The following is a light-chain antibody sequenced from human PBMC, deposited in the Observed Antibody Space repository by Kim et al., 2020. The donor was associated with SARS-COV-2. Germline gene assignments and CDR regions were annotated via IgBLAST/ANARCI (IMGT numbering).Light chain of an antibody. CDR3: SSYASDSNFV. J-gene: IGLJ1*01. CDR1: SSDVWSYNL. Sequence: QSALTQPASVSGSPGQSITISCTGTSSDVWSYNLVSWYQQHPGKAPKLMIYEVTKRPSGVSNRFSGSKSGNTASLAISGLQAEDETDYYCSSYASDSNFVFGTGTKVTVL. CDR2: EVT. V-gene: IGLV2-14*02.